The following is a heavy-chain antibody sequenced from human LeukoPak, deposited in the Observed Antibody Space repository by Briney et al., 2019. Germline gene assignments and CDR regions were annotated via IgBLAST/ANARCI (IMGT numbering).Heavy chain of an antibody. CDR3: TTCSGATCYSNY. Sequence: GGSLRLSCAASGFTFSNAWMSWVRQAPGKGLEWVGLIKIQADGGTSDYAAPVKGRFSFSRDDSQNTQYLQMNSLKTEDTAVYYCTTCSGATCYSNYWGQGTLVTVSS. CDR1: GFTFSNAW. V-gene: IGHV3-15*01. D-gene: IGHD2-15*01. J-gene: IGHJ4*02. CDR2: IKIQADGGTS.